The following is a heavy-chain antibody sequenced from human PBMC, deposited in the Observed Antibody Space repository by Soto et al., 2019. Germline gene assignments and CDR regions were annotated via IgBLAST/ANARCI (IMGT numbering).Heavy chain of an antibody. Sequence: ASVKVSCKASGYTFIDYFIQWVRQAPGQGLEWMGWMNPNTGNSGYAQKFQGRVTVTSDTSINTVHMELSSLRSEDTAVYYCARRAETNGWNGFGADKYYFDFWGQGTLVTVSS. CDR2: MNPNTGNS. V-gene: IGHV1-8*02. D-gene: IGHD1-1*01. J-gene: IGHJ4*02. CDR1: GYTFIDYF. CDR3: ARRAETNGWNGFGADKYYFDF.